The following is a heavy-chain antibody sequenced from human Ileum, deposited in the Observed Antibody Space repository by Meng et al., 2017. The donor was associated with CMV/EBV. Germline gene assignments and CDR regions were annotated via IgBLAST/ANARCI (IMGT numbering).Heavy chain of an antibody. Sequence: GGSLRLSCAASGFTFSNYAMHWVRQAPGKGLEWVANIRYDASSKYYVDSVKGRFTISRDNSKNTLFLQMNSLRAEDTAVYYCAKGSLLSGAGWFDPWGQGTLVTVSS. CDR2: IRYDASSK. J-gene: IGHJ5*02. V-gene: IGHV3-30*02. CDR1: GFTFSNYA. CDR3: AKGSLLSGAGWFDP. D-gene: IGHD2-2*01.